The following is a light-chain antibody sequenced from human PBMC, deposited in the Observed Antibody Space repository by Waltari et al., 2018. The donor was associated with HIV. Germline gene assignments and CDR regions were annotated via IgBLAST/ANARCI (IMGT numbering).Light chain of an antibody. V-gene: IGLV1-40*01. Sequence: QSVLTQPPSVSGAPGQRVTIPCTGSSSTIGAGYDVHWYQQLPGKAPKLLISGNNNRPSGVPDRFSGSKSGTSTSLAITGLQAEDEADYYCQSYDSSLSDLLFGGGTKLTVL. CDR2: GNN. CDR1: SSTIGAGYD. CDR3: QSYDSSLSDLL. J-gene: IGLJ3*02.